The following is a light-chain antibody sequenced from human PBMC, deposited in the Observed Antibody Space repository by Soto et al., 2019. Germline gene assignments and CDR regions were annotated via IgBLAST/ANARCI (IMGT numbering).Light chain of an antibody. CDR2: GAS. Sequence: EIVLTQSPGTLSLSPGERVTLSCMASQSVSSNFLAWYQQKPGQAPRLIMYGASNRAAGIPDRFSGGGSGTDFTLTISRLAPEDVAVYYCHQYSSSPRTFGQGTKVDIK. CDR3: HQYSSSPRT. V-gene: IGKV3-20*01. CDR1: QSVSSNF. J-gene: IGKJ1*01.